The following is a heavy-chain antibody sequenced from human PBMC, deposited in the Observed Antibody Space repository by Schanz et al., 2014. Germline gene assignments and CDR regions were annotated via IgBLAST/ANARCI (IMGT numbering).Heavy chain of an antibody. D-gene: IGHD6-13*01. CDR3: ARDGVDAAAGGNY. J-gene: IGHJ4*02. CDR2: INPNTGGT. CDR1: GYTFTSYY. Sequence: QVQLVQSGSEVKKPGASVKVSCKSSGYTFTSYYMHWMRQAPGQGLEWMGWINPNTGGTKYAQKFQGRVTMTRDTAINTVYMELSSLRSEDTAVYYCARDGVDAAAGGNYGGQGTLVTVSS. V-gene: IGHV1-2*02.